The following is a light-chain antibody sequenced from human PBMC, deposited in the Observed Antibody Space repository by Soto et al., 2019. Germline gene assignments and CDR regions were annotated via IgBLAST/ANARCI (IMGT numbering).Light chain of an antibody. CDR2: GAS. Sequence: EIVLTQSPGTLSLSPGERATLSCRASQTVDRSYLAWYQQKPGQGPRLLIYGASTRATGIPARFSGSGSGTEFTLNISSLQPEDFALYYCQQYNNWPPRGTFGQGTKVEFK. CDR3: QQYNNWPPRGT. J-gene: IGKJ1*01. CDR1: QTVDRSY. V-gene: IGKV3-15*01.